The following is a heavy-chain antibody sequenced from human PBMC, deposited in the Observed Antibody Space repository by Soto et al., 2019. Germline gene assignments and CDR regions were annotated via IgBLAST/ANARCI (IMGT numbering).Heavy chain of an antibody. V-gene: IGHV3-23*01. D-gene: IGHD5-18*01. CDR1: GFTFSSYA. CDR3: ARKTAMVTSFDY. J-gene: IGHJ4*02. Sequence: GGSLRLSCAASGFTFSSYAMNWVRQAPGKGLEWVSAIRASVGTTYYADSVKGRFTISRDNSKNTLYLQMNSLRAEDTAVYYCARKTAMVTSFDYWGQGTLVTVSS. CDR2: IRASVGTT.